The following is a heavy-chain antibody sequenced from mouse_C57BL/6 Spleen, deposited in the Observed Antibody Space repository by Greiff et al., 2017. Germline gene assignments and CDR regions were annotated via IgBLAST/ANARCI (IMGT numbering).Heavy chain of an antibody. Sequence: VQLQQPGAELVMPGASVKLSCKASGYTFTSYWMHWVKQRPGQGLEWIGEIDPSDSYTNYNQKFKGKSTLTVDKSSSTAYMQLSSLTSEDSAVXYCARSSNYFDYWGQGTTLTVSS. CDR3: ARSSNYFDY. J-gene: IGHJ2*01. CDR1: GYTFTSYW. CDR2: IDPSDSYT. V-gene: IGHV1-69*01.